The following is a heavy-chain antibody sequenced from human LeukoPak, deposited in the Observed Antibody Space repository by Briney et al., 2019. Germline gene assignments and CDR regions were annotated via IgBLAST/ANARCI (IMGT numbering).Heavy chain of an antibody. CDR2: INHSGST. CDR3: ARAHGSGWYSGSIVYFDY. D-gene: IGHD6-19*01. J-gene: IGHJ4*02. Sequence: SETLSLTCAVYGGSFSGYYWSWIRQPPGKGLEWIGEINHSGSTNYNPSLKSRVTISVDTSKNQFSLKLSSVTAADTAVYYCARAHGSGWYSGSIVYFDYWGQGTLVTVSS. V-gene: IGHV4-34*01. CDR1: GGSFSGYY.